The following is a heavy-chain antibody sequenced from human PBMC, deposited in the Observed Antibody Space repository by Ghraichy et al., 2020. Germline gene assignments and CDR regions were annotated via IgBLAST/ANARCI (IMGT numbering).Heavy chain of an antibody. CDR3: ARAPYDFWSGYPKGKCVDY. CDR2: INHSGST. Sequence: SETLSLTCAVYGGSFSGYYWSWIRQPPGKGLEWIGEINHSGSTNYNPSLKSRVTISVDTSKNQFSLKLSSVTAADPAVYYCARAPYDFWSGYPKGKCVDYWGQGTLVTVSS. CDR1: GGSFSGYY. V-gene: IGHV4-34*01. D-gene: IGHD3-3*01. J-gene: IGHJ4*02.